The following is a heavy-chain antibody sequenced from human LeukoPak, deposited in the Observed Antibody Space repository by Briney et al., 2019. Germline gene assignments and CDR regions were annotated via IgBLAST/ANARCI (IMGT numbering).Heavy chain of an antibody. CDR3: ARDHFAVAGNLDY. CDR2: IKQDGSEK. D-gene: IGHD6-19*01. Sequence: GGSLRLSCAASGFTFSSYWMSWVRQAPGKGLEWVANIKQDGSEKYYVDSVEGRFTISRDNAKNSVYLQMNSLRVEDTAVYYCARDHFAVAGNLDYWGQGTLVAVSS. V-gene: IGHV3-7*01. J-gene: IGHJ4*02. CDR1: GFTFSSYW.